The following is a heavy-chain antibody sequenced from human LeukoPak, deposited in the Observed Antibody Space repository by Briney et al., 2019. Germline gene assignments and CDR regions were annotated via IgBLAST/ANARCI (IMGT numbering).Heavy chain of an antibody. J-gene: IGHJ6*04. CDR2: ISAIGYTK. Sequence: PGRSLRLSCAASGFTFSSYEMNWVRQAPGKGLEWISYISAIGYTKYYADSVRGRFTISRDNTENSLYLQMNSLRAEDTAVYYCAELGITMIGGVWGKGTTVTISS. CDR3: AELGITMIGGV. CDR1: GFTFSSYE. V-gene: IGHV3-48*03. D-gene: IGHD3-10*02.